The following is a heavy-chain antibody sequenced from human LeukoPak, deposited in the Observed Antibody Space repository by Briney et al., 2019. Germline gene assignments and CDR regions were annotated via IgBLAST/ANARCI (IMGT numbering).Heavy chain of an antibody. D-gene: IGHD2-2*03. CDR1: GGSISSSSYY. V-gene: IGHV4-39*07. J-gene: IGHJ5*02. CDR2: IYYSGST. Sequence: SETLSLTCTVSGGSISSSSYYWGWIRQPPGKGLEWIGSIYYSGSTNYNPSLKSRVTISVDTSKNQFSLKLSSVTAADTAVYYCATTPGYCSSTSCFGLWGQGTLVTVSS. CDR3: ATTPGYCSSTSCFGL.